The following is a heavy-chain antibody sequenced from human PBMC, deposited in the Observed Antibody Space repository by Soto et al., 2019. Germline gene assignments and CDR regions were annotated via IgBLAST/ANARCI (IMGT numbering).Heavy chain of an antibody. CDR3: TGYCSSTSCHPLY. V-gene: IGHV3-48*01. D-gene: IGHD2-2*01. Sequence: GSLRLSCAASGFTFSSYSMNWVRQAPGKGLEWVSYISSSSSSIYYADSVKGRFTISRDNAKKSLYLQMNSLRAEDTAVYYCTGYCSSTSCHPLYWGQGTLVTVSS. CDR2: ISSSSSSI. CDR1: GFTFSSYS. J-gene: IGHJ4*02.